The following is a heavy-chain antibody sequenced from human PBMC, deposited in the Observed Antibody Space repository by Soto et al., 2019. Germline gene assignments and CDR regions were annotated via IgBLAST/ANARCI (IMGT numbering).Heavy chain of an antibody. Sequence: EVQLVQSGAEVKKPGESLKISCKGSGYSFTSYWIGWVRQMPGKGLEWMGIIYPGDSDTRYSPSFQGQVTISADKSISTAYLQWSSLKASDTAMYYCARHLYPASTVTKYYYYYGMDVWGQGTTVTVSS. D-gene: IGHD4-4*01. CDR1: GYSFTSYW. CDR3: ARHLYPASTVTKYYYYYGMDV. CDR2: IYPGDSDT. J-gene: IGHJ6*02. V-gene: IGHV5-51*01.